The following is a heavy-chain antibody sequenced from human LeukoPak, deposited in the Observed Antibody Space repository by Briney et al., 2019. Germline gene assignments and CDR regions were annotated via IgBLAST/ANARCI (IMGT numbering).Heavy chain of an antibody. Sequence: KPSETLSLTCTVSGGSISSSSYYWGWIRQPPGKGLEWIGSIYYSGSTYYNPSLKSRVTISVDTSKNQFSLKLSSVTAADTAVYYCAGKGYGSGIKEGEYFQHWGQGTLVTVSS. D-gene: IGHD3-10*01. CDR1: GGSISSSSYY. V-gene: IGHV4-39*07. CDR2: IYYSGST. J-gene: IGHJ1*01. CDR3: AGKGYGSGIKEGEYFQH.